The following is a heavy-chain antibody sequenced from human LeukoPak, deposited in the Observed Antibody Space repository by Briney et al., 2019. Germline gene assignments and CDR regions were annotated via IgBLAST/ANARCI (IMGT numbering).Heavy chain of an antibody. CDR3: ARGGYYGSGNDFRFDP. J-gene: IGHJ5*02. D-gene: IGHD3-10*01. CDR2: VYYSGSA. Sequence: SETLSLTCIVSGASISSRGYYWGWIRQPPRKGLEWIGNVYYSGSAYYNPSLKSRVTVSLDTSKNQFSLKLSSVTAADTAVYYCARGGYYGSGNDFRFDPWGQGTLVTVSS. CDR1: GASISSRGYY. V-gene: IGHV4-39*07.